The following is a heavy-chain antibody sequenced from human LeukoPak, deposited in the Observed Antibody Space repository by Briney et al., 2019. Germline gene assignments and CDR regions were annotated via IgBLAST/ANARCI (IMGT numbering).Heavy chain of an antibody. V-gene: IGHV4-38-2*02. CDR3: ARGGYSSSWVEYFQH. J-gene: IGHJ1*01. CDR2: IYHSGST. CDR1: GYSISSGYY. D-gene: IGHD6-13*01. Sequence: SETLSLTRTVSGYSISSGYYWGWIRQPPGKGLEWIGSIYHSGSTYYNPSLKSRVTISVDTSKNQFSLKLSSVTAADTAVYYCARGGYSSSWVEYFQHWGQGTLVTVSS.